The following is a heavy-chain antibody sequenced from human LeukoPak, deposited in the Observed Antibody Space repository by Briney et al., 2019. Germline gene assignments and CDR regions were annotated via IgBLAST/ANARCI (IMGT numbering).Heavy chain of an antibody. Sequence: ASVKVSCKASGYTFTGYYMHWVRQAPGQGLEWMGWINPNSGGTNYAQKFQGRVTMTRDTSISTAYMELSRLRSDDTAVYYCARDGYGSGSYLWWFDPWGQGTLVTVSS. CDR3: ARDGYGSGSYLWWFDP. J-gene: IGHJ5*02. CDR1: GYTFTGYY. CDR2: INPNSGGT. D-gene: IGHD3-10*01. V-gene: IGHV1-2*02.